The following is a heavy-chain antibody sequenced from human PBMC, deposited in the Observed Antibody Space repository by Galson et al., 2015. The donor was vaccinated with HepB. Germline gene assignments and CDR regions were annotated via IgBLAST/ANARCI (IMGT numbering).Heavy chain of an antibody. CDR3: ARGPGGDNSSWYGHYYYYYMDV. CDR2: INPSGGST. V-gene: IGHV1-46*01. CDR1: GYTFTSYY. J-gene: IGHJ6*03. Sequence: SVKVSCKASGYTFTSYYMHWVRQAPGQGLEWMGIINPSGGSTSYAQKFQGRVTMTRDTSTSTVYMELSSLRSEDTAVYYCARGPGGDNSSWYGHYYYYYMDVWGKGTTVTVSS. D-gene: IGHD6-13*01.